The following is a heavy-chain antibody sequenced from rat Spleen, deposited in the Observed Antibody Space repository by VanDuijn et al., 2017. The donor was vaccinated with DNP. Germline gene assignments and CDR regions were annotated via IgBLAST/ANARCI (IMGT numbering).Heavy chain of an antibody. Sequence: EVQLVESGGGLVQPGRSLKLSCAASGFSFSDYYMAWVRQAPTKGLEWVAYIGSDGYAPYYGDSVKGRFTISRDNAKSTLYLQMNSLRSEDMATYYCATHRTSIATYYFDYWGQGVMVTVSS. CDR3: ATHRTSIATYYFDY. CDR1: GFSFSDYY. CDR2: IGSDGYAP. V-gene: IGHV5-22*01. D-gene: IGHD1-3*01. J-gene: IGHJ2*01.